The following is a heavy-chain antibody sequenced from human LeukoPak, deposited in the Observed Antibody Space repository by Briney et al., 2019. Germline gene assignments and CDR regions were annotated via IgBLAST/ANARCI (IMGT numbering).Heavy chain of an antibody. CDR2: ITGSGRGT. V-gene: IGHV3-23*01. Sequence: GGSLTLSCTASGLTLATTWVRQAPGKGLEWVSSITGSGRGTYYADSVKGRFSVSRDNSQNTVFLHMNSLRADDTALYYCSKDPNGDYVGAFDMWGPGTMVTVSS. D-gene: IGHD4-17*01. CDR1: GLTLA. CDR3: SKDPNGDYVGAFDM. J-gene: IGHJ3*02.